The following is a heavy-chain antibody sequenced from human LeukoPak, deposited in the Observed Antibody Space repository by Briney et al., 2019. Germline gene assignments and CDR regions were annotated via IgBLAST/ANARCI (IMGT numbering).Heavy chain of an antibody. V-gene: IGHV3-30*18. Sequence: PGGSLRLSCAASGFTFSSYGMHWVRQAPGKGLEWVAVISYDGSNKYYADSVKGRFTISGDNSKNTLYLQMNSLRAEDTAVYYCAKEISGWYRQVDYWGQGTPVTVSS. J-gene: IGHJ4*02. D-gene: IGHD6-19*01. CDR1: GFTFSSYG. CDR3: AKEISGWYRQVDY. CDR2: ISYDGSNK.